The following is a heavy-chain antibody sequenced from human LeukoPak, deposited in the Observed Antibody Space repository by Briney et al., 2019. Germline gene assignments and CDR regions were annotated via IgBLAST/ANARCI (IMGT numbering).Heavy chain of an antibody. CDR3: ARQGGYIAPLAL. V-gene: IGHV4-59*08. J-gene: IGHJ4*02. Sequence: SETLSLTCTVSGGSISSYYWSWIRQPPGKGLEWIGYISYSGNTNHNPSLKSRVTISVDTSKNQFSLKLSSVTAADTAVYYCARQGGYIAPLALWGQGTLVTVSS. CDR1: GGSISSYY. CDR2: ISYSGNT. D-gene: IGHD6-13*01.